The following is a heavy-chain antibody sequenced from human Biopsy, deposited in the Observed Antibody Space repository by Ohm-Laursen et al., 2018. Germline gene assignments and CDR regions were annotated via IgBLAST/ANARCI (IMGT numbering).Heavy chain of an antibody. CDR1: GGSIISYY. CDR3: ARTPRDSFWSGSYKRGLWFDP. CDR2: VYNGGIT. Sequence: SDTLSLTCSVSGGSIISYYWTWIRQPPGKGLEWIGHVYNGGITSYNPSLKSRVTISKDTSKNQFSLQANSVTAADTAVYYCARTPRDSFWSGSYKRGLWFDPWGQGTLVIVSS. V-gene: IGHV4-59*07. D-gene: IGHD3-3*01. J-gene: IGHJ5*02.